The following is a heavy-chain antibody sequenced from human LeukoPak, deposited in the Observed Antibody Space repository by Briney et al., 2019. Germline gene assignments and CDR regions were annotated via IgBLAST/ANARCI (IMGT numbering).Heavy chain of an antibody. CDR3: AKGTWGAAGY. CDR1: GHTFSSDA. J-gene: IGHJ4*02. D-gene: IGHD1-26*01. Sequence: PGGSLRLSCAASGHTFSSDAMSWVRQAPGKRLEWVSAISGSGGSTYYADSVKGRFTISRDNSKNTPYLQVNSLRAEDTAVYYCAKGTWGAAGYWGQGTLVTVSS. CDR2: ISGSGGST. V-gene: IGHV3-23*01.